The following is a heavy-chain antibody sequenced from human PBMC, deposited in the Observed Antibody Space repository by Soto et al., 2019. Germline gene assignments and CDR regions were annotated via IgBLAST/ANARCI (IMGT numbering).Heavy chain of an antibody. CDR1: GFTFSSYA. CDR3: AKLPSYSGYAFFSRYFDY. Sequence: EVQLLESGGGLVQPGGSLRLSCAASGFTFSSYAMSWVRQAPGKGLEWVSAISDSGGSTYYADSVKGRFTISRDNSKNTLNLQMNSLRAEDTAVYYCAKLPSYSGYAFFSRYFDYWGQGTLVTVSS. J-gene: IGHJ4*02. D-gene: IGHD5-12*01. CDR2: ISDSGGST. V-gene: IGHV3-23*01.